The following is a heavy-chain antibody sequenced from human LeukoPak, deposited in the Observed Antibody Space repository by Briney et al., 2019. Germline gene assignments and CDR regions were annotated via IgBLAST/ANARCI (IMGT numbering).Heavy chain of an antibody. V-gene: IGHV3-7*01. J-gene: IGHJ4*02. D-gene: IGHD1-26*01. Sequence: PGGSLRLSCAASGFTFSTYWMSWVRQAPGKGLEWVANIKQDGSEKYYVDSVKGRFTISRDNSKNTLYLQMNSLRAEDTAVYYCARDGRPPVVGATRYFDYWGQGTLVTVSS. CDR1: GFTFSTYW. CDR2: IKQDGSEK. CDR3: ARDGRPPVVGATRYFDY.